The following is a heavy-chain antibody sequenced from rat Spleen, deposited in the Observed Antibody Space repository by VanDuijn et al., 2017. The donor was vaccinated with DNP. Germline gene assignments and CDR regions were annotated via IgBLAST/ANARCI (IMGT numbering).Heavy chain of an antibody. J-gene: IGHJ2*01. CDR2: ISSSGGST. V-gene: IGHV5-31*01. Sequence: EVQLVESGGGVVQPGRSLKLSCVASGFTFNYYWMTWIRQVPGKGLEWVASISSSGGSTYHPDSVKGRFTISRDNAKSTLYLQMNSLRSEDMATYYCVRWDYGMYGFDYWGQGVMVTVSS. CDR3: VRWDYGMYGFDY. CDR1: GFTFNYYW. D-gene: IGHD1-11*01.